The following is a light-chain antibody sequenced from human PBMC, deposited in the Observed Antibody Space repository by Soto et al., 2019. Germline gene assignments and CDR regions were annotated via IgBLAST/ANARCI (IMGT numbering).Light chain of an antibody. J-gene: IGKJ1*01. CDR2: KAS. CDR1: QDINKW. Sequence: DIQMTKYPSTLSASVGDRVTITCRASQDINKWLAWYQQKPGQAPKLLISKASNLESGVPSRFSGSGSGPEYTLTISSLQPEDFATYYCQQYNSYWWTFGQGTKVDIK. CDR3: QQYNSYWWT. V-gene: IGKV1-5*03.